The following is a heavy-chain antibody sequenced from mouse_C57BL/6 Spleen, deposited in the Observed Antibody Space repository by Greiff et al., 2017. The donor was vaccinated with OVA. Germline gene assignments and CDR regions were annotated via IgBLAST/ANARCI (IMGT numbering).Heavy chain of an antibody. J-gene: IGHJ3*01. CDR3: ARSDVSSPAWFAY. CDR2: IDPNSGGP. Sequence: VQLQQPGAELVKPGASVTLSCKASGYTFTSYWMHWVQQRPGRGLEWIGRIDPNSGGPKYNEKFKSKATLTVDKPSSTAYMQLSSLTSEDAAVYVCARSDVSSPAWFAYWGQGTLVTVSA. D-gene: IGHD1-1*01. CDR1: GYTFTSYW. V-gene: IGHV1-72*01.